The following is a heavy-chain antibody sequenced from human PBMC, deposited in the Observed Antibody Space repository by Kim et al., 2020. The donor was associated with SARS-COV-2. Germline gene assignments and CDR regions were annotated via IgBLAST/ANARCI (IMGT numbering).Heavy chain of an antibody. J-gene: IGHJ1*01. CDR2: IYTSGST. V-gene: IGHV4-61*02. CDR1: GGSISSGSYY. D-gene: IGHD4-17*01. Sequence: SETLSLTCTVSGGSISSGSYYWSWIRQPAGKGLDWIGRIYTSGSTNYNPSLKSRVTISVDTSKNQFSLKLSSVTAADTAVYYCASLDYGLGSEYFQHWGQGTLVTVSS. CDR3: ASLDYGLGSEYFQH.